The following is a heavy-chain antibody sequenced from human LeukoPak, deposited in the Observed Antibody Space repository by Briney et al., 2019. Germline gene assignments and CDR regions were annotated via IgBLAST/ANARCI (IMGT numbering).Heavy chain of an antibody. V-gene: IGHV3-23*01. CDR2: ISGRGGST. CDR3: AKGYYDFWSGYLRNPYYFDY. J-gene: IGHJ4*02. D-gene: IGHD3-3*01. CDR1: GFTFSSYA. Sequence: GGSLRLSCAASGFTFSSYAMSWVRQAPGKGLEWFSAISGRGGSTYYADSVKGRFTISRDNSKNTLYLQMNSLRAEDTAVYYCAKGYYDFWSGYLRNPYYFDYWGQGTLVTVSS.